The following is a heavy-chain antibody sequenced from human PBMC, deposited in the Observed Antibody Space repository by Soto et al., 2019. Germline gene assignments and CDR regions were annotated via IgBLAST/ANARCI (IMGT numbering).Heavy chain of an antibody. V-gene: IGHV4-39*01. CDR1: GGSISSSSYY. D-gene: IGHD3-22*01. J-gene: IGHJ4*02. Sequence: QLQLQESGPGLVKPSETLSLTCTVSGGSISSSSYYWGWIRQPPGKGLEWIGSIYYSGSTYYNPSLTRRVTISVDTSTNQSSLKLSSVPAADTAVYYCARQAQYYDSSGYYYYFDYWGQGTLVTVSS. CDR2: IYYSGST. CDR3: ARQAQYYDSSGYYYYFDY.